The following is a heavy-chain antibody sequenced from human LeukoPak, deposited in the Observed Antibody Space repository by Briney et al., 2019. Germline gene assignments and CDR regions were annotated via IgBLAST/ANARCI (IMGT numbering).Heavy chain of an antibody. CDR2: IYYSGST. CDR3: ARSFYGSGRYYFDY. V-gene: IGHV4-39*07. J-gene: IGHJ4*02. CDR1: GGSISSSSYY. D-gene: IGHD3-10*01. Sequence: SETLSLTCTVSGGSISSSSYYWGWIRQPPGKGLEWIVSIYYSGSTYYNPSLKSGVTISVDTSKNQFSLKLSSVTAADTAVYYCARSFYGSGRYYFDYWGQGTLVTVSS.